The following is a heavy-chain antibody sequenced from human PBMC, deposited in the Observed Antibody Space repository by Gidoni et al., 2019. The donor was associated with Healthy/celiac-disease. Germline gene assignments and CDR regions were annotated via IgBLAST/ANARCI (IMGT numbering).Heavy chain of an antibody. CDR1: GGSISSSSYY. CDR3: AAAGTFGGWFDP. D-gene: IGHD6-13*01. CDR2: IYYSGST. Sequence: QLQLQESGPGLVKPSETLSLTCTVSGGSISSSSYYWGWIRQPPGKGLEWIGSIYYSGSTYYNPSLKSRVTISVDTSKNQFSLKLSSVTAADTAVYYCAAAGTFGGWFDPWGQGTLVTVSS. V-gene: IGHV4-39*01. J-gene: IGHJ5*02.